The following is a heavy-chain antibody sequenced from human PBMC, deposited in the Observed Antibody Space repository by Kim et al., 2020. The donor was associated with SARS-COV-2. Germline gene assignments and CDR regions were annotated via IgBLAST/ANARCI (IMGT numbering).Heavy chain of an antibody. Sequence: GGSLRLSCVASGFSFGDYAMHWVRQSPGRGLEWLSGITGKTGSRAYAPSVKGRFSISRDNGANYAYLEMNSLRVDDTAVYYCARVTSWWAGANYGLAVWG. CDR2: ITGKTGSR. CDR1: GFSFGDYA. D-gene: IGHD2-2*01. V-gene: IGHV3-9*01. J-gene: IGHJ6*01. CDR3: ARVTSWWAGANYGLAV.